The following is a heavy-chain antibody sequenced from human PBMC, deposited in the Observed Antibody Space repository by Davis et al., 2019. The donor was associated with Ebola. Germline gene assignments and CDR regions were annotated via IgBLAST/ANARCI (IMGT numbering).Heavy chain of an antibody. V-gene: IGHV4-59*01. Sequence: PSETLSLTCAVYGGSFSGYYWSWIRQPPGKGLEWIGYIYYSGSTNYNPSLKSRVTISVDTSKNQFSLKLSSVTAADTAVYYCARDSGLYSYGYGWFDPWGQGTLVTVSS. D-gene: IGHD5-18*01. CDR3: ARDSGLYSYGYGWFDP. J-gene: IGHJ5*02. CDR1: GGSFSGYY. CDR2: IYYSGST.